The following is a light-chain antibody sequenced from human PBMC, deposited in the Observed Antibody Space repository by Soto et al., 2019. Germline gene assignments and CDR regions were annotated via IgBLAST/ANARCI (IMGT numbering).Light chain of an antibody. CDR2: KAS. CDR3: HQYNSYPRT. Sequence: DSQMTQSPATLSASVGDRVTITCRASQTIYSWLAWYQQKPGQAPRLLIHKASTLETGVPSRFSGSGYGSEFTLIISSLQPDDFATYYCHQYNSYPRTFGQGTKADI. CDR1: QTIYSW. J-gene: IGKJ1*01. V-gene: IGKV1-5*03.